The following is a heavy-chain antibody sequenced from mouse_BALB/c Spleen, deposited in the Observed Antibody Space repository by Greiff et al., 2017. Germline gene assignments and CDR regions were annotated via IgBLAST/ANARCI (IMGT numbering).Heavy chain of an antibody. Sequence: VQLKESGPGLVAPSQSLSITCTVSGFSLTSYGVHWVRQPPGKGLEWLGVIWACGSTNYNSALMSRLSISKDNSKSQVFLIMNSLQTDDTAMYYCARDAYDDAMDYWGQGTSVTVSS. V-gene: IGHV2-9*02. J-gene: IGHJ4*01. CDR2: IWACGST. CDR1: GFSLTSYG. D-gene: IGHD2-12*01. CDR3: ARDAYDDAMDY.